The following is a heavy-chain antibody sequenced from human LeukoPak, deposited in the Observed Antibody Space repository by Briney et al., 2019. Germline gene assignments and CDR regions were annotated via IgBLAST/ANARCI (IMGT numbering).Heavy chain of an antibody. D-gene: IGHD3-10*01. CDR3: ARTYGSGEGWFDP. J-gene: IGHJ5*02. Sequence: GGSLRLSCAASGFTFSDYYMSWIRQAPGKGLEWVSYISSSSSYTNYADSVKGRFTISSDNAKNSLYLQMNSLRAEDTAVYYCARTYGSGEGWFDPWGQGTLVTVSS. CDR1: GFTFSDYY. CDR2: ISSSSSYT. V-gene: IGHV3-11*06.